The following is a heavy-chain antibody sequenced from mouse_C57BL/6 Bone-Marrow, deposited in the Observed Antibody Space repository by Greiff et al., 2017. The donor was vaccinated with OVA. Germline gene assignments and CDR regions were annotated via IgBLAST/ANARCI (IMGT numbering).Heavy chain of an antibody. D-gene: IGHD1-1*01. Sequence: VQLQQPGAELVKPGASVKLSCKASGYTFTSYWMHWVKQRPGQGLEWIGMIHPNSGSTNDNEKFKSKATLNVDKSYSTAYMQLSILTSEDSAVSNSARPYYYGSAYIDYWGQGTTLTVSS. V-gene: IGHV1-64*01. CDR1: GYTFTSYW. J-gene: IGHJ2*01. CDR3: ARPYYYGSAYIDY. CDR2: IHPNSGST.